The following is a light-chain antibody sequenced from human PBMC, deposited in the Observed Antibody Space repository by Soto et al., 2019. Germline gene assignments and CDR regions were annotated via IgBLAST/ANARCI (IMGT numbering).Light chain of an antibody. J-gene: IGKJ2*01. CDR1: QSISRW. CDR2: DAS. Sequence: DILMTQSPSTLSASVGDRVSITCRASQSISRWLAWYQKKPGKAPKLLIYDASTLESGVPSRISGSGTGTEFSLTISGLQPEDFATYYCQQYNSYNTFGQGTQLEI. CDR3: QQYNSYNT. V-gene: IGKV1-5*01.